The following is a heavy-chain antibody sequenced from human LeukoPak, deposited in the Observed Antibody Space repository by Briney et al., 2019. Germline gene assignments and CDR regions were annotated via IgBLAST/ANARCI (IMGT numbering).Heavy chain of an antibody. J-gene: IGHJ4*02. CDR1: GFTFSSSG. D-gene: IGHD1-26*01. CDR2: IASNNFI. V-gene: IGHV3-21*04. Sequence: SGGSLTLSCVASGFTFSSSGINWVRQAPGKGLEWVSSIASNNFIYYADSVKGRFTISRDNVKNSVDLQMNSLRREDTAIYYCARDRGSGSFESEYYFDSWGQGTLVTVSS. CDR3: ARDRGSGSFESEYYFDS.